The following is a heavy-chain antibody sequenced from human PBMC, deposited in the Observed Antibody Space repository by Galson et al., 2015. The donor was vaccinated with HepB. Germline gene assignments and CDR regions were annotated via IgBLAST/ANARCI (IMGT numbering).Heavy chain of an antibody. CDR1: GDSVSSNTAA. V-gene: IGHV6-1*01. J-gene: IGHJ4*02. CDR3: ARGGSYDLDY. D-gene: IGHD2-15*01. CDR2: TYYRSKWYS. Sequence: CAISGDSVSSNTAAWSWIRQSPSRGLEWLGRTYYRSKWYSESAISVKGRATVNPDTSKNQFSLQMNSVTPEDTAVYYCARGGSYDLDYWGQGTLVTVSS.